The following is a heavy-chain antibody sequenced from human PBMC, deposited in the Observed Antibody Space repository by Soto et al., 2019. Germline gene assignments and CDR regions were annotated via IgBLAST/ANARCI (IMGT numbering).Heavy chain of an antibody. D-gene: IGHD3-22*01. V-gene: IGHV4-30-4*01. CDR1: GASINNHDYY. CDR2: VYYSGTT. CDR3: ARMSYFYDKWYFDL. J-gene: IGHJ2*01. Sequence: PSETLSLTCPVSGASINNHDYYWIWIRQTPWKGLEWIGYVYYSGTTDYIPSLKSRLSMSIDKSQNQFTLKLNSVTAADTATYYCARMSYFYDKWYFDLWGRGTLVTVSS.